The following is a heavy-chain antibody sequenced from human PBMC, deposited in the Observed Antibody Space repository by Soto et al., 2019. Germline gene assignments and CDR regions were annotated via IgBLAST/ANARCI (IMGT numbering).Heavy chain of an antibody. J-gene: IGHJ4*02. D-gene: IGHD2-15*01. CDR2: VIPILGIA. Sequence: QVQLVQPGAEVKKPGSSVKASCKASGGTFSSYTITWVRQAPGQGLKWMGRVIPILGIADYAQKFQGRVTITADKSTSTAYMELSSLRSEDTAVYYCARDSGYCSGGSCQIEGPIDDWGQGTLVTVSS. CDR3: ARDSGYCSGGSCQIEGPIDD. CDR1: GGTFSSYT. V-gene: IGHV1-69*08.